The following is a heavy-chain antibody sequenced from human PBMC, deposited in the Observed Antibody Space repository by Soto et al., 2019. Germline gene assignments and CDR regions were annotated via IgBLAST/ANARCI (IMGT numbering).Heavy chain of an antibody. CDR2: IYSGGRT. V-gene: IGHV3-23*01. Sequence: EVQLLESGGDLVQPGGSLRLSCAASGFTFSSYTMTCVRQAPGQGLEWVSGIYSGGRTYYADSVKGRFTISRDDSKNTLSLQIICLRAEDTALYYCAKDLRPDGVWDFDYWGQGTLVTVSS. CDR3: AKDLRPDGVWDFDY. CDR1: GFTFSSYT. J-gene: IGHJ4*02. D-gene: IGHD4-17*01.